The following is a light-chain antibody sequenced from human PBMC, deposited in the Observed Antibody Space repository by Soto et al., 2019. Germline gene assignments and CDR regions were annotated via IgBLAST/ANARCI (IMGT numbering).Light chain of an antibody. CDR1: QSVPSY. V-gene: IGKV3-11*01. CDR2: DIS. CDR3: QQRNAWPRNT. J-gene: IGKJ2*01. Sequence: EIVLTQFPATLSLSPGDRATLSCRASQSVPSYLAWYQQKPGQAPRLVVYDISNRATGIPARFTGSGSGTDFSPAISSLEPEDSAVYYCQQRNAWPRNTFGQGTKLEI.